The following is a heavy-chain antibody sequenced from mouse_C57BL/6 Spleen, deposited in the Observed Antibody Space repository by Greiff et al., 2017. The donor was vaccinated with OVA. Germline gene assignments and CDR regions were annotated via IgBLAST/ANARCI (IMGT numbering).Heavy chain of an antibody. D-gene: IGHD4-1*01. J-gene: IGHJ2*01. CDR3: VSNWAH. Sequence: EVKLMESGGGLVQPKGSLKLSCAASGFSFNTYALNCVRQPPGRGLEWVARIRSKSNNYATYYADSVKDRFTISRYDSESMLYLQMNNLKTEDTAMYYCVSNWAHWGQGTTLTVSS. V-gene: IGHV10-1*01. CDR1: GFSFNTYA. CDR2: IRSKSNNYAT.